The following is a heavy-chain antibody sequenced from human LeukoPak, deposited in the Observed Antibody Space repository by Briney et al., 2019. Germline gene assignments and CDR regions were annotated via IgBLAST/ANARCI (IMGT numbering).Heavy chain of an antibody. CDR1: GFTFSSYG. CDR2: ISGSGGST. V-gene: IGHV3-23*01. D-gene: IGHD5-12*01. Sequence: GGSLRLSCAASGFTFSSYGMSWVRQAPGKGLEWVSAISGSGGSTYYADSVKGRFTISRDNSKSTLYLRMNSLRAEDTAVYCCAKDRGYSGYDLFDYWGQGTLVTVSS. J-gene: IGHJ4*02. CDR3: AKDRGYSGYDLFDY.